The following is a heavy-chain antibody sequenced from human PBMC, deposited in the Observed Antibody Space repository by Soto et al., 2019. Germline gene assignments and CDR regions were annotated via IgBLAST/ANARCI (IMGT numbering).Heavy chain of an antibody. CDR1: GFTFSGYA. D-gene: IGHD4-4*01. CDR2: ITGSGGNT. J-gene: IGHJ4*02. CDR3: AKDLISVTTPPRFDY. Sequence: PGGSLRLSCAASGFTFSGYAMSWVRQAPGKGLEWVSAITGSGGNTYYADSVKGRFTISRDNSKNTLYLQMNSLRAEDTAVYYCAKDLISVTTPPRFDYWGQGTLVTVSS. V-gene: IGHV3-23*01.